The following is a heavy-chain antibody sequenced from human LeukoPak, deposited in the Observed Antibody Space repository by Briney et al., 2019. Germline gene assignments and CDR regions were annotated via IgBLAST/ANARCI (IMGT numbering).Heavy chain of an antibody. CDR1: GFTFSSYS. D-gene: IGHD3-10*01. J-gene: IGHJ4*02. Sequence: GGSLRLSCAASGFTFSSYSMNWVRQAPGKGLEWVSYISSSSSTIYYADSVKGRFTISRDSAKNSLYLQMNSLRAEDTAVYYCARGAKMVFDYWGQGTLVTVSS. V-gene: IGHV3-48*04. CDR2: ISSSSSTI. CDR3: ARGAKMVFDY.